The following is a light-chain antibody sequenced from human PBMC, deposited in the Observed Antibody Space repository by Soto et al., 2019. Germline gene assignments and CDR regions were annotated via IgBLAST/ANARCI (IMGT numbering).Light chain of an antibody. CDR1: SSNIGAGYD. Sequence: QSVLTQPPSVSGAPGQRVTISCTGSSSNIGAGYDVHWYQQLPGTAPKLLIYGNSNRPSGVPDRFSGSKSGTSASLAITGLQAEDEADYYCQSYDSSLSGLVFGTGIKVTVL. CDR3: QSYDSSLSGLV. CDR2: GNS. V-gene: IGLV1-40*01. J-gene: IGLJ1*01.